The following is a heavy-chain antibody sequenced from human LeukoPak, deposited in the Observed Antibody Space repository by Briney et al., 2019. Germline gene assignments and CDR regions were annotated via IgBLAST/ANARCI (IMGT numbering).Heavy chain of an antibody. CDR1: GGSFSGYY. J-gene: IGHJ4*02. D-gene: IGHD3-10*01. V-gene: IGHV4-34*01. CDR2: INHSGST. CDR3: ARVGADGSGFLFDY. Sequence: PSETLSLTCAVYGGSFSGYYWSWIRQPPGKGLEWIGEINHSGSTNYDPSLKSRVTISVDTSKNQFSLKLSSVTAADTAVYYCARVGADGSGFLFDYWGQGTLVTVSS.